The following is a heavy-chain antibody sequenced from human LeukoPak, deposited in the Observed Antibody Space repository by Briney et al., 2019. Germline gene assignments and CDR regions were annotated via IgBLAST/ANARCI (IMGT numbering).Heavy chain of an antibody. CDR3: AKDISVEVAGYMDY. J-gene: IGHJ4*02. CDR2: ISWDGGST. D-gene: IGHD6-19*01. Sequence: GGSLRLSCAASGFTFDDYTMHWVRQAPGKGLEWVSLISWDGGSTYYADSVKGRFTISRDNAKNSLYLQMNSLRAEDTALYYCAKDISVEVAGYMDYWGQGTLVTVSS. CDR1: GFTFDDYT. V-gene: IGHV3-43*01.